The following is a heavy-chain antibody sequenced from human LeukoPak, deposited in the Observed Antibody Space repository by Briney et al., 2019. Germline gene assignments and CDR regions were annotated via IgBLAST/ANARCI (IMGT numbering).Heavy chain of an antibody. D-gene: IGHD3-22*01. CDR3: VRLRSYYDSSGIPGWFDP. CDR2: IYPGDSDT. J-gene: IGHJ5*02. V-gene: IGHV5-51*01. Sequence: GESLKISCKGSGYSFTNYWIGWVRQMPGKGLEWMGIIYPGDSDTRYSPSFQGQVTISADKSVSTAYLQWRSLKATYTARYYCVRLRSYYDSSGIPGWFDPWGQGTLVTVSS. CDR1: GYSFTNYW.